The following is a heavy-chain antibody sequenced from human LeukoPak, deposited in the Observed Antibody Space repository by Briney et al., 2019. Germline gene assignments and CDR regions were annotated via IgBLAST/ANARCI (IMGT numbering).Heavy chain of an antibody. CDR2: IYPGESDT. D-gene: IGHD6-13*01. CDR3: ARRYSSSCYSH. Sequence: GESLMISCKGSGYSFPSYWSGCVRQMPPKGLEWMGLIYPGESDTRYTPSLPGQVTISADKTISIAYLQWSILKTADTAMYYCARRYSSSCYSHWGQGTLVTVSS. J-gene: IGHJ4*02. CDR1: GYSFPSYW. V-gene: IGHV5-51*03.